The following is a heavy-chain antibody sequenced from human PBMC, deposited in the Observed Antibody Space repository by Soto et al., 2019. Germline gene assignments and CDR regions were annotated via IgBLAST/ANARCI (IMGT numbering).Heavy chain of an antibody. Sequence: GGSLRLSCAASGFTFSSYAMSWVRQAPGKGLEWVSAISGSGGSTYYADSVKGRFTISRDNSKNTLYLQMNSLRAEDTAVYYCANAGGVAGIQHYYYGMDVWGEGTTVTLSS. V-gene: IGHV3-23*01. J-gene: IGHJ6*04. CDR1: GFTFSSYA. CDR3: ANAGGVAGIQHYYYGMDV. CDR2: ISGSGGST. D-gene: IGHD6-19*01.